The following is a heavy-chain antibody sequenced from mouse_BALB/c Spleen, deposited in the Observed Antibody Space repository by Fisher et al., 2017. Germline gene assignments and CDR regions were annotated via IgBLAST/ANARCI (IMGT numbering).Heavy chain of an antibody. J-gene: IGHJ1*01. CDR3: ARLYYGSSWYFDV. V-gene: IGHV5-12-2*01. Sequence: RFTISRDNAKNTLYLQMSSLKSEDTAMYYCARLYYGSSWYFDVWGAGTTVTVSS. D-gene: IGHD1-1*01.